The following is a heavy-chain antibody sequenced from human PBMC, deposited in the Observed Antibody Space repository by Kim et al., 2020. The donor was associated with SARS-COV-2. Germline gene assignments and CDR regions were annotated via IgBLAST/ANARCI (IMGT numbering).Heavy chain of an antibody. J-gene: IGHJ3*02. CDR1: GYSFTSYW. CDR3: AEPSRGQYYDILTGYYGSFDI. CDR2: IYPGDSDT. D-gene: IGHD3-9*01. Sequence: GESLKISCKGSGYSFTSYWIGWVRQMPGKGLEWMGIIYPGDSDTRYRPSFQGQVTISADKSISAAYLQWSSLKASDTARYYCAEPSRGQYYDILTGYYGSFDIWGQGTMVTVSS. V-gene: IGHV5-51*01.